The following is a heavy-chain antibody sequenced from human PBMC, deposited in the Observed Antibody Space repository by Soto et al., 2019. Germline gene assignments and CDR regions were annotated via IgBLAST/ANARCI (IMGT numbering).Heavy chain of an antibody. D-gene: IGHD3-22*01. V-gene: IGHV4-34*01. CDR2: INHSGST. J-gene: IGHJ4*02. CDR3: ARHSSGYYPTDY. Sequence: NPSETLSLTCAVYGGSFSGYYWSWIRQPPGKGLEWIGEINHSGSTNYNPSLKSRVTISVDTSKNQFSLKLSSVTAADTAVYYCARHSSGYYPTDYWGQGTLVTVSS. CDR1: GGSFSGYY.